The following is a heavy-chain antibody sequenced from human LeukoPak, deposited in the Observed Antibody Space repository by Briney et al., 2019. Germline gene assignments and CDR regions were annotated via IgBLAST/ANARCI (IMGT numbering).Heavy chain of an antibody. V-gene: IGHV3-30*14. Sequence: SGGSLRLSCAASGFTFSSYAMHWVRQAPGKGLEWVAFISYDGSNKYYADSVKGRFTISRDNSKNTLYLQMNSLRAGDTAVYYCARGGYSSGWYTAYYFDYWGQGTLVTVSS. J-gene: IGHJ4*02. D-gene: IGHD6-19*01. CDR3: ARGGYSSGWYTAYYFDY. CDR2: ISYDGSNK. CDR1: GFTFSSYA.